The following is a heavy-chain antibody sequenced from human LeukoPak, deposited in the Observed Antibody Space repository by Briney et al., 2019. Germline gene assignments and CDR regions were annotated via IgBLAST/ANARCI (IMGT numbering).Heavy chain of an antibody. D-gene: IGHD1-20*01. Sequence: PGGSLRLSCAASGFTFSSYSMSWVRQAPGKGLEWVSVIYSGGSTYYADSVKGRFTISRDNSKNTLYLQMNSLRAEDTAVYYCARDENSRYNWNDGAFDIWGQGTMVTVSS. J-gene: IGHJ3*02. V-gene: IGHV3-66*01. CDR3: ARDENSRYNWNDGAFDI. CDR1: GFTFSSYS. CDR2: IYSGGST.